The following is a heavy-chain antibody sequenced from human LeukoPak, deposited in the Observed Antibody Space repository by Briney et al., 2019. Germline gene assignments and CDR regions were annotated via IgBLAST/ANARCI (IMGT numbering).Heavy chain of an antibody. J-gene: IGHJ3*02. CDR3: ARDPYYDILTGYPGAFDI. D-gene: IGHD3-9*01. Sequence: GSLRLSCAASGFTVSSNYMSWVRQAPGKGLEWVSVIYSGGSTYYADSVKGRFTISRDNSKNTLYLQMNSLRAEDTAVYYCARDPYYDILTGYPGAFDIWGQGTMVTVSS. CDR1: GFTVSSNY. CDR2: IYSGGST. V-gene: IGHV3-53*01.